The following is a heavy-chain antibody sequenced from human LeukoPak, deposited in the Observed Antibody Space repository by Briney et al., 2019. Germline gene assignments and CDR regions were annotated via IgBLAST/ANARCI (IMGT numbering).Heavy chain of an antibody. CDR2: IKSKTDGGTT. CDR1: GFTFSNAW. J-gene: IGHJ4*02. V-gene: IGHV3-15*01. Sequence: KSGGSLRLSCAASGFTFSNAWMSWVRQAPGKGLEWVGRIKSKTDGGTTDYAAPVKGRFTISRDDSKNTLYLQMNSLKTEDTAVYYCTSYPPSYYYGFDYWGQGTLVTVSS. CDR3: TSYPPSYYYGFDY. D-gene: IGHD3-10*01.